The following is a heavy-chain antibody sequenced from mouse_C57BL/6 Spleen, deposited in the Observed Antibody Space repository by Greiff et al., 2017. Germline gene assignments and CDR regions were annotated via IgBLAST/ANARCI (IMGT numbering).Heavy chain of an antibody. CDR2: FYPGSGSI. CDR3: ARHEDRAVVATDYAMDY. D-gene: IGHD1-1*01. J-gene: IGHJ4*01. CDR1: GYTFTEYT. V-gene: IGHV1-62-2*01. Sequence: QVQLQQSGAELVKPGASVKLSCKASGYTFTEYTIHWVKQRSGQGLEWIGWFYPGSGSIKNNEKFKDKATLTADKSSSTVYMELSRLTSEDAAVYFCARHEDRAVVATDYAMDYWGQGTSVTVSS.